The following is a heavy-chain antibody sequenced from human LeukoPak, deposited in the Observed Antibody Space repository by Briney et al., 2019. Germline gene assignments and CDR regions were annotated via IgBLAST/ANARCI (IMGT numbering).Heavy chain of an antibody. J-gene: IGHJ4*02. Sequence: ASVKVSCKASGYTFTGYYMHWVRQAPGQGLEWMGWINPDNGGTKYAQKFQGRVTMTRDTSISTAYMEVSRLRFDDTAMYYCAREVGYLLGEYRLGFWGPGTLVTLSS. CDR3: AREVGYLLGEYRLGF. D-gene: IGHD3-10*01. CDR2: INPDNGGT. CDR1: GYTFTGYY. V-gene: IGHV1-2*02.